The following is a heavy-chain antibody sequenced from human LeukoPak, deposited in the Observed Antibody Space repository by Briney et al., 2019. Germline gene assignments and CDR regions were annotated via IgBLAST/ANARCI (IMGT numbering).Heavy chain of an antibody. CDR1: GGSVNSGDYY. Sequence: SETLSLTCTVSGGSVNSGDYYWSWIRQPPGKGLEWIGYIYYSGSTYYNPSLKSRVTISVDTSKNQFSLKLNSVTAADTAVYYCARKHCSSTRSYWFDPWGQGTLVTVPS. D-gene: IGHD2-2*01. CDR2: IYYSGST. J-gene: IGHJ5*02. V-gene: IGHV4-30-4*01. CDR3: ARKHCSSTRSYWFDP.